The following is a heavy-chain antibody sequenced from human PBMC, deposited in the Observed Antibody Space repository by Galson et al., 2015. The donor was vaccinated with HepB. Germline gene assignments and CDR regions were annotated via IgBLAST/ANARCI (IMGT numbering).Heavy chain of an antibody. Sequence: SLRLSCAASGFTFSSYWMHWVRQAPGKGLVWVSRIYSDGSSTSYADSVKGRFTISRDNAKNTLYLQMNSLRAKDTAVYYCARAPTTIDPYYYYGMDVWGQGTTVTVSS. D-gene: IGHD5-12*01. J-gene: IGHJ6*02. CDR2: IYSDGSST. V-gene: IGHV3-74*01. CDR3: ARAPTTIDPYYYYGMDV. CDR1: GFTFSSYW.